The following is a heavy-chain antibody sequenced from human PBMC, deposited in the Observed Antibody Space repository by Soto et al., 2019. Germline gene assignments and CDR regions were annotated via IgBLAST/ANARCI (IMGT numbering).Heavy chain of an antibody. CDR1: GYTFTGYY. Sequence: ASVKVSCKASGYTFTGYYMHWVRQAPGQELEWMGWINPNSGGTNYAQKFQGRVTMTRDTSISTAYMELSRLRSDDTAVYYCARGNLPRYYCDSSGYRWGPWGQGTLVTVSS. V-gene: IGHV1-2*02. D-gene: IGHD3-22*01. CDR3: ARGNLPRYYCDSSGYRWGP. CDR2: INPNSGGT. J-gene: IGHJ5*02.